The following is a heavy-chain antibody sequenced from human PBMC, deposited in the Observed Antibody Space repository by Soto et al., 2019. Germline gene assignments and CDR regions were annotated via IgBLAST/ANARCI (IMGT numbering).Heavy chain of an antibody. J-gene: IGHJ5*02. D-gene: IGHD3-3*01. Sequence: EVLLLESGGGLVQPGGSLRLSCVASGFTCNTFAMTWVRQAPGKGREWVSALSGSGSLSYSADSVKGRVTISRDNSKNTLYLQINHLRVGKTAVYFCARDRCAALESWGQGTLVTVSS. V-gene: IGHV3-23*01. CDR3: ARDRCAALES. CDR1: GFTCNTFA. CDR2: LSGSGSLS.